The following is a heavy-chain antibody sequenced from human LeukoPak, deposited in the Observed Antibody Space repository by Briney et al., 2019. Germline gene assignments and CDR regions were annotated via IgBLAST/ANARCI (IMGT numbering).Heavy chain of an antibody. CDR3: ARLGVYYDSSNFDY. CDR2: IYYSGST. V-gene: IGHV4-61*01. CDR1: GYSISSGYY. D-gene: IGHD3-22*01. J-gene: IGHJ4*02. Sequence: SETLSLTCAVSGYSISSGYYWGWIRRPPGKGLEWIGYIYYSGSTNYNPSLKSRVTISVDTSKNQFSLKLSSVTAADTAVYYCARLGVYYDSSNFDYWGQGTLVTVSS.